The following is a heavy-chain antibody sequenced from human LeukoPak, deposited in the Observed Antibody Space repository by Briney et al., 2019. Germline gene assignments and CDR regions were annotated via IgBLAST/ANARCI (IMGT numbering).Heavy chain of an antibody. CDR1: GGSFSGYY. V-gene: IGHV4-34*01. CDR2: INHSGST. D-gene: IGHD2-2*01. J-gene: IGHJ4*02. Sequence: SETLSLTCAVYGGSFSGYYWSWIRQPPGKGLEWIGEINHSGSTNYNPSLKSRVTISVDTSKNQFSLKLSSVTAADTAVYYCAKASCTSCYSAGFDYWGQGTLVTVSS. CDR3: AKASCTSCYSAGFDY.